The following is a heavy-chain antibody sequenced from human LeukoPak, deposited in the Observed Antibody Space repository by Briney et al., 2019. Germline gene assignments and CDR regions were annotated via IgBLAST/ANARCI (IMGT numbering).Heavy chain of an antibody. Sequence: SETLSLTCAVYGGSFSGYYWSWIRQPPGKGLEWIGEINHSGSTNYNPSLKSRVTISVDTSKNQFSLKLSSVTAADTAVYYCARLLLGYCSSTSCYLGCTNGVCSRLWDYWGQGTLVTVSS. V-gene: IGHV4-34*01. CDR3: ARLLLGYCSSTSCYLGCTNGVCSRLWDY. CDR2: INHSGST. CDR1: GGSFSGYY. D-gene: IGHD2-2*01. J-gene: IGHJ4*02.